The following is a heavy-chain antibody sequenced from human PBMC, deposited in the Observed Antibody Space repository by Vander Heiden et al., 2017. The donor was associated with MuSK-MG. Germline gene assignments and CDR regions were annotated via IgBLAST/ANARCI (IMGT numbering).Heavy chain of an antibody. D-gene: IGHD6-13*01. V-gene: IGHV3-48*04. CDR1: GFTFSSHT. CDR2: FSSSSSTI. CDR3: ARDRMNLAAAGYADY. Sequence: EVQLVESGGGLVQPGGSRRLSCAASGFTFSSHTMNWVRQAPGKGLEWVSSFSSSSSTISYADSVKGRFTISRDNAKNSLYLQMNSLRAEDTAVYYCARDRMNLAAAGYADYWGQGTLVTVSS. J-gene: IGHJ4*02.